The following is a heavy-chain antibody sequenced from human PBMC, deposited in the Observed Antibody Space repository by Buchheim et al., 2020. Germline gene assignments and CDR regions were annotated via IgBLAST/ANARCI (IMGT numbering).Heavy chain of an antibody. V-gene: IGHV3-23*01. J-gene: IGHJ4*02. D-gene: IGHD6-13*01. CDR3: ANAYSNIWYFDY. Sequence: EVQLLESGGGLVQPGGSLRLSCAASGFMFSSYAMTWVRQAPGKGLEWVSGISASADSTFYADSVEGRFTISRDNSKNTLYLQMNSLSAEDTAIYYCANAYSNIWYFDYWGQGTL. CDR1: GFMFSSYA. CDR2: ISASADST.